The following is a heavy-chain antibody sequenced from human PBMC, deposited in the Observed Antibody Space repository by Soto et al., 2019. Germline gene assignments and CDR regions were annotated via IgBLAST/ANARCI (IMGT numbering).Heavy chain of an antibody. D-gene: IGHD3-22*01. CDR3: ARHFVAVVIKGWGY. CDR1: GGSIDRSDYY. Sequence: QLQLQESGPGLVKPSETLSLICTVSGGSIDRSDYYWDWIHQPPGKGLEWIGTSYYNGNAYYNPSLRSRVTMSVDTSKNQFSLKLISVAAADTAVYYCARHFVAVVIKGWGYWGQGTLVPVSS. J-gene: IGHJ4*02. CDR2: SYYNGNA. V-gene: IGHV4-39*01.